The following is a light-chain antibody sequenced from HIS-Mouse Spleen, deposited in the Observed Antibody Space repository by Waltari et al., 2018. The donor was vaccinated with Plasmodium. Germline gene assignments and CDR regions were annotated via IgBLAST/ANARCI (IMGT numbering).Light chain of an antibody. CDR2: EDS. V-gene: IGLV3-10*01. CDR1: ALPTKY. Sequence: SYELTQPPSVSVSPGQTARITCSGDALPTKYAYWYQQKSGQAPVLVIYEDSKRPSGIPERCAGSSSGTMATLTISGAQVEDEAEYYCYSTDSSGNHRVFGGGTKLTVL. CDR3: YSTDSSGNHRV. J-gene: IGLJ3*02.